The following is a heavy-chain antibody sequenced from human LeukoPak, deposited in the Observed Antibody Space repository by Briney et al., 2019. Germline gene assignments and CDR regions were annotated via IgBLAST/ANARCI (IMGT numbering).Heavy chain of an antibody. CDR3: ARANYFDY. J-gene: IGHJ4*02. Sequence: LSQTLSLTCSVYGRSFVGYYCSWIWQRPGKGREWSVYIYFSGSTNYNPSLKTGVTLSVDTSKNLFSLQLSSVAAADTAVYYCARANYFDYWGQGTLVTVSS. V-gene: IGHV4-59*01. CDR1: GRSFVGYY. CDR2: IYFSGST.